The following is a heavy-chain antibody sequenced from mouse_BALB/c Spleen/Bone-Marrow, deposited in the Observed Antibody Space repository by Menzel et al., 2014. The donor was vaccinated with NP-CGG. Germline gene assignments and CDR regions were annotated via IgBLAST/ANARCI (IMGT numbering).Heavy chain of an antibody. Sequence: QVQLQQPGPELVKPGASVRISCKASGYIFTSYYIHWVKQRPGQGLEWIGWIYPESVNTKYNEKFKGKATLTADKSSSTAYMQLSSLTSEDSAVYFCARSRDYGSSSWLAYWGQGTLVTVSA. J-gene: IGHJ3*01. V-gene: IGHV1S56*01. D-gene: IGHD1-1*01. CDR2: IYPESVNT. CDR3: ARSRDYGSSSWLAY. CDR1: GYIFTSYY.